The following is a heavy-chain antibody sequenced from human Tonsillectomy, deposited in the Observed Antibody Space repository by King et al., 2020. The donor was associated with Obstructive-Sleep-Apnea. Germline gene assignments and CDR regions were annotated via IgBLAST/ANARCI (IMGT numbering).Heavy chain of an antibody. V-gene: IGHV4-31*03. CDR3: ARAYYYDSSGYYHTDAFNI. CDR2: LYYSGGP. CDR1: GGSISSGDYS. D-gene: IGHD3-22*01. J-gene: IGHJ3*02. Sequence: QLQESGPGLVKPSQTLSLTCTVSGGSISSGDYSWNWIRQHPGKGLEWLGYLYYSGGPYYNPSLKSRVTISVDTSKNQFSLKLRSVTAADTAMYYCARAYYYDSSGYYHTDAFNIWGQGTMVTVSS.